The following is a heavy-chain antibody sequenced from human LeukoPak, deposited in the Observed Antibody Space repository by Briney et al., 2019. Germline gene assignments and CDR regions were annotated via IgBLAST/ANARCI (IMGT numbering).Heavy chain of an antibody. D-gene: IGHD2-2*01. CDR2: IIPIFGTA. J-gene: IGHJ5*02. Sequence: SVKVSCKASGGTFSSYAISRVRQAPGQGLEWMGGIIPIFGTANYAQKFQGRVTITADESTSTAYMELSSLRSEDTAVYYCARMVCSSTSCYLGVVESNWFDPWGQGTLVTLSS. V-gene: IGHV1-69*13. CDR3: ARMVCSSTSCYLGVVESNWFDP. CDR1: GGTFSSYA.